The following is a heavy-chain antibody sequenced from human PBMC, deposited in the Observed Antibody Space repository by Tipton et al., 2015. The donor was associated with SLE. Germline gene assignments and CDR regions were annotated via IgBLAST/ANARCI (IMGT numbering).Heavy chain of an antibody. CDR1: GGSISSRNYY. CDR3: ARRRDIAVVVAATGYFDY. D-gene: IGHD2-15*01. V-gene: IGHV4-39*01. CDR2: IHYRGST. J-gene: IGHJ4*02. Sequence: TLSLTCTVSGGSISSRNYYWAWIRQPPRKGLEWIGSIHYRGSTYYTPSLKSRVTISVDASKNQFSLKLTSVTAADTAVYYCARRRDIAVVVAATGYFDYWGQGTLVTVSS.